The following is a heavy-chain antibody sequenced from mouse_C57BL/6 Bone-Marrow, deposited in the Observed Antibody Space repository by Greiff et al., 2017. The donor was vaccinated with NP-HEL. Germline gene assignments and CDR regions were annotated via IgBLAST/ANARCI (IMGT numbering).Heavy chain of an antibody. CDR2: IDPENGDT. J-gene: IGHJ4*01. D-gene: IGHD1-1*01. V-gene: IGHV14-4*01. CDR1: GFNIKDDY. CDR3: TTYYYGSRGAMDY. Sequence: EVQLQQSGAELVRPGASVKLSCTASGFNIKDDYMHWVKQRPEQGLEWIGWIDPENGDTEYASKFQGKATITADTSSNTAYLQLSSLTSEDTAVYYCTTYYYGSRGAMDYWGQGTSVTVSS.